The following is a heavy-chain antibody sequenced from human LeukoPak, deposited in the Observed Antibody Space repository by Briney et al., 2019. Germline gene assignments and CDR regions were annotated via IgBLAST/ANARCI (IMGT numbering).Heavy chain of an antibody. CDR1: GGTFSSYA. CDR3: ARVRSYGSGSYYSYYFDY. Sequence: SVKVSCKASGGTFSSYAISWVRQAPGQGLEWMGAIIPIFGTANYAQKFQGRVTITADESTSTAYMELSSLRSEDTAVYYCARVRSYGSGSYYSYYFDYWGQGTLVTVSS. J-gene: IGHJ4*02. V-gene: IGHV1-69*01. D-gene: IGHD3-10*01. CDR2: IIPIFGTA.